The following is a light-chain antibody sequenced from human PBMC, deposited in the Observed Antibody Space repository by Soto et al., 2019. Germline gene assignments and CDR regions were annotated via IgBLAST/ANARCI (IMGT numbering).Light chain of an antibody. V-gene: IGKV1-5*03. CDR2: QAS. CDR1: QTISSW. CDR3: QHYNNYLLT. J-gene: IGKJ4*01. Sequence: IQMTQSPSTLSASVGYRVIVTCRASQTISSWLAWYQQKPGKAPKLLIYQASSLESGVPSRFSGSGSGTEFTLTISSLQPDDFATYYCQHYNNYLLTFGGGTKVDIK.